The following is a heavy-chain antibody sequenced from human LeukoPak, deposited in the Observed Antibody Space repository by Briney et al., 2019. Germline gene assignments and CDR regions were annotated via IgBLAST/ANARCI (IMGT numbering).Heavy chain of an antibody. Sequence: GGSLRLSCAASGFTFSSYAMHWVRQAPGKGLEWVAVISYDGSNKYYADSVKGRFTISRDNSKNTLYLQMNSLRAEDTAVYYCAKDGEWEPSLAGYFDYWGQGTLVTVSS. V-gene: IGHV3-30-3*01. CDR1: GFTFSSYA. CDR3: AKDGEWEPSLAGYFDY. D-gene: IGHD1-26*01. CDR2: ISYDGSNK. J-gene: IGHJ4*02.